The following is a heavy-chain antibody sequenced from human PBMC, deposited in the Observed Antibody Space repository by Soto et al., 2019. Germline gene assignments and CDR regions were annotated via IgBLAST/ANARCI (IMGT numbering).Heavy chain of an antibody. CDR2: IIPILGVA. V-gene: IGHV1-69*02. D-gene: IGHD3-10*01. CDR3: AIKYYGTAPY. J-gene: IGHJ3*01. Sequence: QVQLVQSGADVKKPGSSVKVSCKASGGTFSSYTISWVRQAPGQGLEWMGRIIPILGVANYAHKFQGRVTITADKSTSTAYMELRSLRSEDTAVYYCAIKYYGTAPYWGQGTMVTVSS. CDR1: GGTFSSYT.